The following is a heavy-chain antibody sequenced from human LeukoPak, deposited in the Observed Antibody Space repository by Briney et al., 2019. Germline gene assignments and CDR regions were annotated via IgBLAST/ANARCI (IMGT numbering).Heavy chain of an antibody. D-gene: IGHD6-13*01. J-gene: IGHJ4*02. CDR1: GFTFSSYE. CDR2: ISSSGSTI. CDR3: ARDGGSSWYDY. Sequence: PGGSLRRSCAASGFTFSSYEMNWVRQAPGKGLEWVSYISSSGSTIYYADSVKGRFTISRDNAKNSLYLQMNSLRAEDTVVYYCARDGGSSWYDYWGQGTLVTVSS. V-gene: IGHV3-48*03.